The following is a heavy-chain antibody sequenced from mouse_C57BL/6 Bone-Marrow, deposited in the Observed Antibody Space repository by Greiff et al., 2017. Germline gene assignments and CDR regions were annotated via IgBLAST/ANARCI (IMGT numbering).Heavy chain of an antibody. J-gene: IGHJ4*01. CDR3: ARSGDGYPYAMDY. V-gene: IGHV1-69*01. Sequence: QVQLQQSGAELVMPGASVKLSCKASGYTFTSYWMHWVKQRPGQGLEWIGELDPSDSYTNYNQKFKGKSTLTVDKSSSTAYMQLSSLTSEDSAVYYCARSGDGYPYAMDYWGQGTSVTVSS. CDR2: LDPSDSYT. D-gene: IGHD2-3*01. CDR1: GYTFTSYW.